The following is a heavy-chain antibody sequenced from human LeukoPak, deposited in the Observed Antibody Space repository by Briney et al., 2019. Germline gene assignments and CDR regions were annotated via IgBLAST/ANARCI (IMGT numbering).Heavy chain of an antibody. CDR1: GGSISSGGYY. V-gene: IGHV4-31*03. D-gene: IGHD4-17*01. J-gene: IGHJ4*02. CDR2: IFYSGTT. CDR3: ARYGAPFDS. Sequence: PSQTLSLTCTVSGGSISSGGYYWSWIRQHPGKGLESIGYIFYSGTTYYNPSLKRRVSISLDTSLNQFSLKVISVTAADTAVYYCARYGAPFDSWGQGTLVTVSS.